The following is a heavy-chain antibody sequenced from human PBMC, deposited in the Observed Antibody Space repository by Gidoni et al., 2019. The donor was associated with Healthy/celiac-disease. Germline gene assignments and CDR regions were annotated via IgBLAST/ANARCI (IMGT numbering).Heavy chain of an antibody. CDR3: ATYHSGTYNYFDY. V-gene: IGHV4-59*01. Sequence: QVQLQESGPGLVKSSETLSLTCTASRGSISNYYWTWIRQPPGKGLEWIGYFYYTGSTNYNPSLKSRVTMSVDTSKNQFSLKLSSVTAADTAVYYCATYHSGTYNYFDYWGQGTLVTVSS. CDR1: RGSISNYY. D-gene: IGHD1-26*01. J-gene: IGHJ4*02. CDR2: FYYTGST.